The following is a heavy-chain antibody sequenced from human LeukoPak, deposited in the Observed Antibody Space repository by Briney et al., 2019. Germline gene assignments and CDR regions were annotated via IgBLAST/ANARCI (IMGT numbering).Heavy chain of an antibody. Sequence: GASVKVSCKASGYTFTGYYIHWVRQAPGQGLEWMGWINPNSGGTNYAQKFQGRVTMTRDTSISTAYMELSRLRSDGTAVYFCARGNLLDKNCSDYWGQGTLVTVPS. D-gene: IGHD2-15*01. CDR1: GYTFTGYY. CDR2: INPNSGGT. J-gene: IGHJ4*02. V-gene: IGHV1-2*02. CDR3: ARGNLLDKNCSDY.